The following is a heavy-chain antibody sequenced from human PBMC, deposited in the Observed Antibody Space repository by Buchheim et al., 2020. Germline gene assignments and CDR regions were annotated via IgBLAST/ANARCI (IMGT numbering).Heavy chain of an antibody. CDR2: INTDGTST. CDR1: GFTLRNYW. D-gene: IGHD3-10*01. V-gene: IGHV3-74*01. Sequence: EVQLVESGGGLVLPGGSLRLSCAASGFTLRNYWMHWVRQAPGKGLVWVSRINTDGTSTDYADSVKGRFIISRDNAKNTLYLRMNSLGGEDTAVYYCASGYYGSGSFHYWGQGS. CDR3: ASGYYGSGSFHY. J-gene: IGHJ4*02.